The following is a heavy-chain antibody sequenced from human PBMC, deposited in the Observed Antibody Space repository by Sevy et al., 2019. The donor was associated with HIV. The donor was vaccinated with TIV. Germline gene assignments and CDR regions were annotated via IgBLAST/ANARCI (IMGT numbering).Heavy chain of an antibody. CDR1: GFIFTDYL. V-gene: IGHV3-7*02. D-gene: IGHD6-19*01. CDR3: ARGSTGNGWQVDY. J-gene: IGHJ4*02. CDR2: IFQTGGDK. Sequence: GESLKISCAASGFIFTDYLMTWFRHTPERGLGWVATIFQTGGDKYYVDSVKGRFTISRDNAKKSLYLQMNDLRAEDTAVYYCARGSTGNGWQVDYWGQGTLVTVSS.